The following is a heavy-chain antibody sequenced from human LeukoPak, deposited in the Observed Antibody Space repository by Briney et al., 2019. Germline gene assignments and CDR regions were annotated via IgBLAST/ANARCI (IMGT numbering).Heavy chain of an antibody. V-gene: IGHV3-74*01. CDR2: INTDGTVT. CDR1: GFTFSKYW. CDR3: ATKQWLAPPPDS. J-gene: IGHJ4*02. D-gene: IGHD6-19*01. Sequence: PGGSLRLSCAASGFTFSKYWMLWVRQAPGKGLESVSRINTDGTVTTYADSVEGRFTVSRDNADNTMFLQMNSVRDEHTAVYYCATKQWLAPPPDSWGQGTPVTVSS.